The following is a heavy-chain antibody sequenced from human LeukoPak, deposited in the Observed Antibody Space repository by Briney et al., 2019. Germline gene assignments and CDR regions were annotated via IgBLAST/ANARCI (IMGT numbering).Heavy chain of an antibody. CDR2: INSDGSST. CDR1: GFTFSSYW. J-gene: IGHJ6*02. CDR3: ARASRGSSGSYYYYYGMDV. D-gene: IGHD6-19*01. V-gene: IGHV3-74*01. Sequence: GGSLRLSCAASGFTFSSYWMHWVRQAPGKGLGWVSPINSDGSSTSYADSVKGRFTISRDNAKNTLYLQMNSLRAEDTAVYYCARASRGSSGSYYYYYGMDVWGQGTTVTVSS.